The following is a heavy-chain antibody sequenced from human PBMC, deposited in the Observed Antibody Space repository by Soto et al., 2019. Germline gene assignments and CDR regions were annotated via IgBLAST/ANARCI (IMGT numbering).Heavy chain of an antibody. Sequence: PSETLSLTCTVSRGSISSGTNYWAWIRQPPGKGLEWIANISYSGSTFYNPSLKSRVTIYLDTSKKLFSLKLRSVTAADTAVYYCASHEVGWYFDSWGQGTLVTVSS. V-gene: IGHV4-39*01. J-gene: IGHJ4*02. CDR2: ISYSGST. D-gene: IGHD1-26*01. CDR3: ASHEVGWYFDS. CDR1: RGSISSGTNY.